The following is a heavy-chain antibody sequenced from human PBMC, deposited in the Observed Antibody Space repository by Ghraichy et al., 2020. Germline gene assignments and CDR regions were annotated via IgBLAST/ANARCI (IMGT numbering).Heavy chain of an antibody. Sequence: GESLNISCEVSGYNFNTFWIGWVRQRPGKGLEWLGIIYPADSETRYSPSFRGQATFSVAKSINTAYLQWSSLKASDTATYYCARHYSLAVIIVPGEGWFETWGQGTLVTVSS. CDR1: GYNFNTFW. CDR3: ARHYSLAVIIVPGEGWFET. J-gene: IGHJ5*02. V-gene: IGHV5-51*01. CDR2: IYPADSET. D-gene: IGHD2/OR15-2a*01.